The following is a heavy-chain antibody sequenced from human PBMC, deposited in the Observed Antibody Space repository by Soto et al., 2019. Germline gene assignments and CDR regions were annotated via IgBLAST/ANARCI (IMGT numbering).Heavy chain of an antibody. J-gene: IGHJ6*02. CDR1: GYIFVNYG. CDR2: ISPYTGNT. Sequence: QVQLVQSGYEVKKPGASVKVSCKASGYIFVNYGIGWVRQAPGQGLEWMGWISPYTGNTHSATKIQGRLTMTTDTSTSTAYMDLGSLTSDDTAVYYCVMVDNYVTPTPQDVWGQGTTVTVSS. CDR3: VMVDNYVTPTPQDV. V-gene: IGHV1-18*01. D-gene: IGHD3-16*01.